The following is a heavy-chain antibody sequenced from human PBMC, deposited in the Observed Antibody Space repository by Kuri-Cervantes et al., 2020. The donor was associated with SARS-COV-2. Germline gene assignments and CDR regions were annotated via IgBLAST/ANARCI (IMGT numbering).Heavy chain of an antibody. CDR1: GGSISSYY. V-gene: IGHV4-59*12. Sequence: GSLRLSCTVSGGSISSYYWSWIRQPPGKGLEWIGYIYYSGSTNYNPSLKSRVTISVDTSKNQFSLKLSSVTAADTAVYYCARTNIYYYGSGLYYWGQGTLVTVSS. CDR2: IYYSGST. J-gene: IGHJ4*02. CDR3: ARTNIYYYGSGLYY. D-gene: IGHD3-10*01.